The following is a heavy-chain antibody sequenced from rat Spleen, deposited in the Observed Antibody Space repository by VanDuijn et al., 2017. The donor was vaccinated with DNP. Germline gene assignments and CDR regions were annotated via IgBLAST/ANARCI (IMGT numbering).Heavy chain of an antibody. CDR3: ARHNNYGFDY. CDR1: GYTFSNYS. D-gene: IGHD1-10*01. V-gene: IGHV5-25*01. J-gene: IGHJ2*01. CDR2: LGSGGDRT. Sequence: EVQLLESGGGLVQPGRSLKLSCAASGYTFSNYSMAWVRQAPKKCLEWVATLGSGGDRTYYPDSVKGRFTIPRDNAESSLYLQMNSLKYEDTATYYCARHNNYGFDYWGQGVMVTVSS.